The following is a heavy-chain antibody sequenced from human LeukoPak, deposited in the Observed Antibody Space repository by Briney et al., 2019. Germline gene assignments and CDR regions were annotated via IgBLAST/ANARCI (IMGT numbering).Heavy chain of an antibody. CDR2: IYYSGST. CDR1: GGSISIYY. D-gene: IGHD1-26*01. CDR3: ARHPTWGGSLYYFDY. J-gene: IGHJ4*02. V-gene: IGHV4-59*08. Sequence: PSETLSLTCTVSGGSISIYYWSWIRQPPGKGLEWIGYIYYSGSTNYNPSLKSRVTISVDTSKNQFSLKLSSVTAADTAVYYCARHPTWGGSLYYFDYWGQGTLVTVSS.